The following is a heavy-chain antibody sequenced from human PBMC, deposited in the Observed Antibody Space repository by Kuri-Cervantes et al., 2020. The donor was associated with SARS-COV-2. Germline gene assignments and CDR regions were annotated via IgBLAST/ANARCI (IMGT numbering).Heavy chain of an antibody. CDR2: TSYDGTSK. CDR1: GFTFNNYA. CDR3: ARDRVDVHDY. V-gene: IGHV3-30-3*01. J-gene: IGHJ4*02. Sequence: GESLKISCAASGFTFNNYAMHWVRQTPGEGLEWVAITSYDGTSKYYADSVKGRFTISRDNSKNTLYLQMNSLRAEDTAVYYCARDRVDVHDYWGQGTLVTVSS.